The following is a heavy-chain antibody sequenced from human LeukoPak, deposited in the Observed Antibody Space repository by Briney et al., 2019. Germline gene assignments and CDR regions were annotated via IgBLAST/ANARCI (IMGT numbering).Heavy chain of an antibody. D-gene: IGHD3-16*01. V-gene: IGHV3-23*01. CDR3: TREAIATGYAYD. CDR1: AFSFSSYA. Sequence: QTGGSLRLSCAATAFSFSSYALSSVRQAPGKGLEWVSAISSGGDRTYYADSVTGRFTISRDNSKNMLFLQMSSLRAEDAAMYYCTREAIATGYAYDWGQGTLVTVFS. CDR2: ISSGGDRT. J-gene: IGHJ4*02.